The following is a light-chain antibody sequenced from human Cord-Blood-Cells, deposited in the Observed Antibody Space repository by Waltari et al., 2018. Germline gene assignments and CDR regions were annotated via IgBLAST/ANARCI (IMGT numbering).Light chain of an antibody. CDR3: QQRSNWPPLT. CDR2: DAS. Sequence: EIVLTQSPATLSLSPGERAPLSCRASQSVSSYLAWYQQKPGQAPRLLIYDASNRATGITARFSGSGSGTDFTLTISSLEPEDFAVYYCQQRSNWPPLTFGGGTKVEIK. V-gene: IGKV3-11*01. CDR1: QSVSSY. J-gene: IGKJ4*01.